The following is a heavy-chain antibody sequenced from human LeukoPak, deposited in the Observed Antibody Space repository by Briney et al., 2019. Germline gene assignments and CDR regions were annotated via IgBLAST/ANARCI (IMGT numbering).Heavy chain of an antibody. CDR1: GGSISSYY. CDR3: AGREASSGWYVF. V-gene: IGHV4-59*13. CDR2: IYYSGST. J-gene: IGHJ5*01. D-gene: IGHD6-19*01. Sequence: SETLSLTCTVSGGSISSYYWSWIRQPPGKGLEWSGYIYYSGSTNYNPSLKGRVNISVDTSKDQFSLALSSATGADTAWYFCAGREASSGWYVFWGEGTLVTVFS.